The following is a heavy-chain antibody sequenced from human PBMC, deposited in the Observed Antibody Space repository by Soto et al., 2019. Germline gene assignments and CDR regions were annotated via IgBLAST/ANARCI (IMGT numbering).Heavy chain of an antibody. CDR2: IIPIFGTA. D-gene: IGHD3-16*01. Sequence: QVQLVQSGAEVKKPGSSVKVSCKASGGTFSSYAISWVRQAPGQGLEWMGGIIPIFGTANYAQKFQGRVTMTADESTSTAYRDLTSLRSEDTAVYYCARMGYGTYGGKDYWGQGTLVTVSS. V-gene: IGHV1-69*12. J-gene: IGHJ4*02. CDR1: GGTFSSYA. CDR3: ARMGYGTYGGKDY.